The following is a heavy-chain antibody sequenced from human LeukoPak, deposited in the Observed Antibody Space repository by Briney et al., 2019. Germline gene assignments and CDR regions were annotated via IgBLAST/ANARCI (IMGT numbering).Heavy chain of an antibody. CDR1: GFTFSSYG. J-gene: IGHJ4*02. D-gene: IGHD3-10*01. CDR3: AKGSLLWFGELLVDLDY. Sequence: PGGSLRLSCAASGFTFSSYGMHWVRQAPGKGLEWVAVIWYDGSNKYYADSVKGRFTTSRDNSKNTLYLQMNRLRAEDTAVYYCAKGSLLWFGELLVDLDYWGQGTLVTVSS. V-gene: IGHV3-30*02. CDR2: IWYDGSNK.